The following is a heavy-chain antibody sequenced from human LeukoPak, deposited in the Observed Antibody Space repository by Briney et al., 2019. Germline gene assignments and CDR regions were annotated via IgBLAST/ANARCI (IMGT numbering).Heavy chain of an antibody. Sequence: GGSLRLSCAASEFTFTSYELNWVRQAPGKGLEWVSYISSSGNTISYADSVKGRFTISRDNAKNSLYLQVISLRAEDTAVYYCARGPSIAARYDAFDVWGQGTMVTVSS. CDR2: ISSSGNTI. D-gene: IGHD6-6*01. CDR1: EFTFTSYE. CDR3: ARGPSIAARYDAFDV. J-gene: IGHJ3*01. V-gene: IGHV3-48*03.